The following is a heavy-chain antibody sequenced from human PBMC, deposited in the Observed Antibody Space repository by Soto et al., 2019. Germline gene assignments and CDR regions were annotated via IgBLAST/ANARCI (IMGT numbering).Heavy chain of an antibody. V-gene: IGHV4-4*07. Sequence: QVQLQESGPGLVKPSETLSLTCTVSGGSISSYYWSWIRQPAGKGLEWIGRIYSSGRTNYNPSLKSRVTMSVDTSKNQVSLKLSSVTAADTAVYYCARSNYGSGSYGYGMDVWGQGTTVTVSS. J-gene: IGHJ6*02. CDR1: GGSISSYY. CDR2: IYSSGRT. D-gene: IGHD3-10*01. CDR3: ARSNYGSGSYGYGMDV.